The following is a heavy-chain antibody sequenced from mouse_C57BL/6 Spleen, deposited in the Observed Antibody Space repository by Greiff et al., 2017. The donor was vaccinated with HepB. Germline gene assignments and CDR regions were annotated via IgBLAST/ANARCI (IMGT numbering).Heavy chain of an antibody. V-gene: IGHV1-82*01. CDR3: ARKEIYDGYPFAY. CDR2: IYPGDGDT. CDR1: GYAFSSSW. J-gene: IGHJ3*01. D-gene: IGHD2-3*01. Sequence: VKLMESGPELVKPGASVKISCKASGYAFSSSWMNWVKQRPGKGLEWIGRIYPGDGDTNYNGKFKGKATLTADKSSSTAYMQLSSLTSEDSAVYFCARKEIYDGYPFAYWGQGTLVTVSA.